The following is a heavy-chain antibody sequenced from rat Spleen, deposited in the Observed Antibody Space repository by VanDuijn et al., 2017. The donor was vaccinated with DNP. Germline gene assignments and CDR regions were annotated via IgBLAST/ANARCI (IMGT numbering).Heavy chain of an antibody. CDR3: ATGSDYFDY. Sequence: EVQLVESGGGLVQSGRSLKVSCAASGFTFSDYNMAWVRQAPKKGLEWVATIIYDGGGTYYRDYVKGRFTISRDNAKSTLYLQMDSLRSEDTATYYCATGSDYFDYWGQGVMVTVSS. CDR1: GFTFSDYN. CDR2: IIYDGGGT. J-gene: IGHJ2*01. V-gene: IGHV5S10*01.